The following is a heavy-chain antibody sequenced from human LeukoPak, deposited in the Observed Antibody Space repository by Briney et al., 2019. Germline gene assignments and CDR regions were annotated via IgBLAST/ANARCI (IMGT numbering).Heavy chain of an antibody. J-gene: IGHJ4*02. CDR2: IRYDGSNK. V-gene: IGHV3-30*02. D-gene: IGHD2-21*02. Sequence: PGGSLRLSCAASGFTFSSYAMHWVRQAPGKGLEWVAFIRYDGSNKYYADSVKGRFTISRDNSKNTLYLQMNSLRAEDTAVYYCARDQGMHIVVVTNAPDYWGQGTLVTVSS. CDR3: ARDQGMHIVVVTNAPDY. CDR1: GFTFSSYA.